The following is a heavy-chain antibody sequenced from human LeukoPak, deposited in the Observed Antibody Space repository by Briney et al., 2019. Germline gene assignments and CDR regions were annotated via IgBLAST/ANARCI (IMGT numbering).Heavy chain of an antibody. CDR3: AKALTPYYYYYSGMDV. J-gene: IGHJ6*02. Sequence: GGSLRLSCAASGFTFSSYAMSWVRQAPGKGLEWVSAISGSGGSTYYADSVKGRFTISRDNSKNTLYLQMNSLRAEDTAVYYCAKALTPYYYYYSGMDVWGQGTTVTVSS. CDR1: GFTFSSYA. V-gene: IGHV3-23*01. CDR2: ISGSGGST.